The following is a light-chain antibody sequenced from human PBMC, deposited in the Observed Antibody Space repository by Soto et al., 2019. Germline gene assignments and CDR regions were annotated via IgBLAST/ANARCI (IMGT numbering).Light chain of an antibody. CDR3: SSYTSTTTLVV. Sequence: QSALTQPRSVSGSPGQSVTISCTGTSSDVGAYNYVSWYQQHPGKAPKLMIYDVTYRPSGVSNRFSGSKSGNTASLTISGLQAEDEADYYCSSYTSTTTLVVFGGGTKLTVL. CDR1: SSDVGAYNY. CDR2: DVT. J-gene: IGLJ3*02. V-gene: IGLV2-14*03.